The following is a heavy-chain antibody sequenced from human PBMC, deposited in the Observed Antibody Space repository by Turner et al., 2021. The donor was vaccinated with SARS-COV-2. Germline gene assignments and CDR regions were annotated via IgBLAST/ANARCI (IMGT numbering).Heavy chain of an antibody. V-gene: IGHV4-39*01. CDR3: ARLMDTAMDYYGTDV. CDR1: GGSISSSSYY. Sequence: QLQLQESDPGLVKPSETLSLTCTVSGGSISSSSYYWGWIRQPPGKGLEWIGNIYYSGSAYYNPSLKSRVTISVDPSKNQFSLKLTSVTAADTAVYYCARLMDTAMDYYGTDVWGQGTTVTVPS. J-gene: IGHJ6*02. CDR2: IYYSGSA. D-gene: IGHD5-18*01.